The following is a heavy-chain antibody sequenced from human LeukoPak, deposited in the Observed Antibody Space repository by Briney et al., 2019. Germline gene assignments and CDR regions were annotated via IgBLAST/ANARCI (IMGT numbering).Heavy chain of an antibody. CDR2: INYNGDNK. Sequence: GGSLRLSCAASGLTFSIYTMNWVRQAPGKGLEWVSIINYNGDNKYYADSVQGRFTISRDNSKNTVHLQMNSLRAEDTAIYYCAKDGHCPGALCPTQIAVAGYNDNWGQGTLVTVSS. V-gene: IGHV3-23*01. D-gene: IGHD6-19*01. CDR3: AKDGHCPGALCPTQIAVAGYNDN. J-gene: IGHJ4*02. CDR1: GLTFSIYT.